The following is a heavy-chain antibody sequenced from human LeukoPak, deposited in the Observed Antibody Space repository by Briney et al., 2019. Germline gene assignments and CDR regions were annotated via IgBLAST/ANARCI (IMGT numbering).Heavy chain of an antibody. CDR1: GFTFSNCV. J-gene: IGHJ4*02. Sequence: GGSLRLSCAASGFTFSNCVMHWVRQAPGKGLEWVAAMSNDGSEKYYADSVKGRFTISRDNSKNTLYLQMNSLRPEDTAVYYCARELRDSGYDFDYWGQGTLVTVSS. CDR2: MSNDGSEK. CDR3: ARELRDSGYDFDY. V-gene: IGHV3-30*04. D-gene: IGHD5-12*01.